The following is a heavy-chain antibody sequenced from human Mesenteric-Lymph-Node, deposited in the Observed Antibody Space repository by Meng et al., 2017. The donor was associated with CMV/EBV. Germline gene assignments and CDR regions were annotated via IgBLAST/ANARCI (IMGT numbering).Heavy chain of an antibody. CDR3: AKDRGWSLDY. V-gene: IGHV3-7*01. Sequence: GGSLRLSCAASGFTFSSYWMTWVRQAPGKGLEWVANIKQDGSEKYYVDSVKGRFNISRDNSKNTLYLQLNSLTAEDTAVYYCAKDRGWSLDYWGQGTLVTVSS. D-gene: IGHD2-15*01. CDR2: IKQDGSEK. J-gene: IGHJ4*02. CDR1: GFTFSSYW.